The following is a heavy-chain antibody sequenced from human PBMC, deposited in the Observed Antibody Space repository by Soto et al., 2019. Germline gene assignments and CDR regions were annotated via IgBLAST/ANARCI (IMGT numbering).Heavy chain of an antibody. D-gene: IGHD3-3*01. CDR1: GFTFSSYW. Sequence: GGSLRLSCAASGFTFSSYWMHWVRQAPGKGLVWVSRINSDGSSTSYADSVKGRFTISRDNAKNTLYLQMNSLRAEDTAVYYCARDRSITIFGENWFDHWGQGTLVTVSS. CDR3: ARDRSITIFGENWFDH. CDR2: INSDGSST. J-gene: IGHJ5*02. V-gene: IGHV3-74*01.